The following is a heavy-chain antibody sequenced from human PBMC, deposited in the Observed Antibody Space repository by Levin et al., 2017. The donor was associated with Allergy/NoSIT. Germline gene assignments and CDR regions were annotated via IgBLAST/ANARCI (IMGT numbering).Heavy chain of an antibody. V-gene: IGHV3-23*01. CDR1: GFTFSNSA. J-gene: IGHJ6*02. Sequence: GESLKISCAASGFTFSNSAMSWVRQAPGKGLEWVSAITGSGGDTYYADSVKGRFTISRDNSKNTLYLQMNSLRAEDTAVYYCAKSVDWGQGYFYYYGMDVWGQGTTVTVSS. CDR3: AKSVDWGQGYFYYYGMDV. D-gene: IGHD3-16*01. CDR2: ITGSGGDT.